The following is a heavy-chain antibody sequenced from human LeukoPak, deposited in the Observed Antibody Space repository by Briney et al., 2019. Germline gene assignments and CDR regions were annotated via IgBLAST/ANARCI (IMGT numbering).Heavy chain of an antibody. Sequence: GASVKVSCKASGYTFTSYGISWVRQAPGQGLEWMGWISAYNGNTNYAQKLQGRVTMTTDTSTSTVYMDLSSLRSEDTAVYYCARWTTTFLDYWGQGTLVTVSS. D-gene: IGHD1-1*01. J-gene: IGHJ4*02. CDR3: ARWTTTFLDY. V-gene: IGHV1-18*01. CDR2: ISAYNGNT. CDR1: GYTFTSYG.